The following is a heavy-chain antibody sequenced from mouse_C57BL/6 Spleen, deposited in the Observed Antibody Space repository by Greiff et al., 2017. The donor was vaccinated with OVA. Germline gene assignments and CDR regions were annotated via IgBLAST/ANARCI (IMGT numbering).Heavy chain of an antibody. CDR3: TTSITTVVATRYFDY. Sequence: VQLKESGTVLARPGASVKMSCKTSGYTFTSYWMHWVKQRPGQGLEWIGAIYPGNSDTSYNQKFKGKAKLTAVTSASTAYMELSSLTNEDSAVYYCTTSITTVVATRYFDYWGQGTTLTVSS. J-gene: IGHJ2*01. V-gene: IGHV1-5*01. CDR2: IYPGNSDT. CDR1: GYTFTSYW. D-gene: IGHD1-1*01.